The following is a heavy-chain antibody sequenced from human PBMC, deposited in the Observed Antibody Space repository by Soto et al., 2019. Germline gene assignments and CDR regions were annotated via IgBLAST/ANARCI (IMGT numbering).Heavy chain of an antibody. J-gene: IGHJ3*02. D-gene: IGHD4-17*01. Sequence: SETLSLTCTVSGGSISSSSYYWGWIRQPPGKGLEWIGSIYYSGSTYYNPSLKSRVTIYVDTSKNQFSLKPRSVTATDTAVYYCASGEGRRLRWWRDHAFDIWGQGTMVTVSS. CDR1: GGSISSSSYY. CDR2: IYYSGST. CDR3: ASGEGRRLRWWRDHAFDI. V-gene: IGHV4-39*01.